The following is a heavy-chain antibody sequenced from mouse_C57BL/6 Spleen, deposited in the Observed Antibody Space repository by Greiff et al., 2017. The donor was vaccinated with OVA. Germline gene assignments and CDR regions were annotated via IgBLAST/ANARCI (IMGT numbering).Heavy chain of an antibody. J-gene: IGHJ4*01. CDR2: ISSGGSYT. D-gene: IGHD2-4*01. CDR3: ARQIYYDYHYYAMDY. V-gene: IGHV5-6*01. Sequence: EVQVVESGGDLVKPGGSLKLSCAASGFTFSSYGMSWVRQTPDQRLEWVATISSGGSYTYYPDSVKGRFTISRDNAKNTLYLQMSSLKSEDTAMYYCARQIYYDYHYYAMDYWGQGTSVTVSS. CDR1: GFTFSSYG.